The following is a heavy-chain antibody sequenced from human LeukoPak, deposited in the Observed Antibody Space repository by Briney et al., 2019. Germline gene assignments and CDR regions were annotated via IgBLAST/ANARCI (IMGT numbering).Heavy chain of an antibody. J-gene: IGHJ4*02. CDR3: VRTRGYYFDY. V-gene: IGHV1-46*01. CDR1: GYSFTNYY. Sequence: ASVRVSYKASGYSFTNYYMHWVRQAPGQGLEWMTMINPSGGSTTYTQSLHDRVTVTRDMSTSTVYMELRSLTSEDTAMYYCVRTRGYYFDYWGQGTLVTVSS. CDR2: INPSGGST.